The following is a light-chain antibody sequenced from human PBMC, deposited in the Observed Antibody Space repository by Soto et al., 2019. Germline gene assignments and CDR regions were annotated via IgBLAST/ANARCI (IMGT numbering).Light chain of an antibody. Sequence: IVLTQSPPTLSVSPRDTATLSYSASQSISSYLAWYQQKPGQAPRLLIYGASTRATGVPARFSGSGAGTAFTLTISRLEPEDFAVYYCQQYGSSPQTFGQGTKVDI. V-gene: IGKV3-20*01. J-gene: IGKJ1*01. CDR2: GAS. CDR3: QQYGSSPQT. CDR1: QSISSY.